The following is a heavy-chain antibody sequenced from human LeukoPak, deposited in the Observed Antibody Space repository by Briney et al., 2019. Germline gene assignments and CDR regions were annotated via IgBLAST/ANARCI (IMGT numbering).Heavy chain of an antibody. J-gene: IGHJ4*02. V-gene: IGHV1-2*02. CDR2: INPNSGGT. CDR1: GYSFTAYY. CDR3: ARSPHILTGENFDY. D-gene: IGHD3-9*01. Sequence: ASVKVSCKASGYSFTAYYMHWVRQVPGQGLEWMGWINPNSGGTNYAQKFQGRVTMTRDTSITTAYMEMSRLRSDDTALYYCARSPHILTGENFDYWGQGTLVTVSS.